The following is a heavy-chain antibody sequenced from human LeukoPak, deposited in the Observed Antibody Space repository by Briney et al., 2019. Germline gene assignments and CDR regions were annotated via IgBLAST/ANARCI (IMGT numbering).Heavy chain of an antibody. D-gene: IGHD4-17*01. CDR3: ARHDYGAKWFDP. CDR1: GGSISSSGYY. Sequence: PSETLSLTCTVSGGSISSSGYYWGWIRQPPGKGLEWIGNVYYSGSTYYNPSLKSRVTISVDTSKNQFSPKLSSVTAADTAVYYCARHDYGAKWFDPWGQGTLVTVSS. V-gene: IGHV4-39*01. CDR2: VYYSGST. J-gene: IGHJ5*02.